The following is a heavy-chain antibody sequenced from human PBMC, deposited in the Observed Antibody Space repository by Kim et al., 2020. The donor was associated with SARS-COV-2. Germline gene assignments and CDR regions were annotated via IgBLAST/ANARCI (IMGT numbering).Heavy chain of an antibody. CDR2: INPNSGGT. J-gene: IGHJ5*02. V-gene: IGHV1-2*06. CDR3: ARGWRGYSGYGWSWFDP. Sequence: ASVKVSCKASGYTFTGYYMHWVRQAPGQGLEWMGRINPNSGGTNYAQKFQGRVTMTRDTSISTAYMELSRLRSDDTAVYYCARGWRGYSGYGWSWFDPWGQGTLVTVSS. CDR1: GYTFTGYY. D-gene: IGHD5-12*01.